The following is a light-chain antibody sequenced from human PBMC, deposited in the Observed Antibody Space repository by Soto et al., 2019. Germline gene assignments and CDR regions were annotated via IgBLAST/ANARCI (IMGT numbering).Light chain of an antibody. CDR3: CTHARNFEV. CDR1: SSDVGGYNY. V-gene: IGLV2-11*01. J-gene: IGLJ3*02. Sequence: QSALTQPRSVSGSPGQSVTISCTGTSSDVGGYNYVSWYQQHPGKAPQLMIYDVSERPSGVPDRFSGSKSGNTASLTISGLQPEDEADYYCCTHARNFEVFGGGTKLTVL. CDR2: DVS.